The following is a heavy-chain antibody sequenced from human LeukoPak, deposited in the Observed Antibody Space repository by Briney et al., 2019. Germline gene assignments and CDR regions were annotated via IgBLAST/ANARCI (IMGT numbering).Heavy chain of an antibody. Sequence: GGSLRLSCAPSGFTFTTYSMTWVRQAPGKGLEWVSSISTTSAYIYYSNSVKGRFTISRDNAKNSLYLQMNSLRAEDTALYHCARVGVTMVRGVKKTYFDYWGQGTLVTVSS. J-gene: IGHJ4*02. D-gene: IGHD3-10*01. CDR2: ISTTSAYI. CDR1: GFTFTTYS. CDR3: ARVGVTMVRGVKKTYFDY. V-gene: IGHV3-21*04.